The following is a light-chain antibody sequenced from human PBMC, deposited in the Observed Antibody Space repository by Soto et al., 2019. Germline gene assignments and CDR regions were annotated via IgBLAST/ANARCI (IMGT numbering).Light chain of an antibody. CDR1: QSVSSSY. CDR2: GAS. Sequence: EIVLTQSPGTLSLSPGERATLSCRTSQSVSSSYLAWYQQRPGQAPRLLIYGASSRATGIPDRFSGSGSGTDFTLTISRLEPEDFAVYYCQQSASSVTFGQGTRLEIK. J-gene: IGKJ5*01. CDR3: QQSASSVT. V-gene: IGKV3-20*01.